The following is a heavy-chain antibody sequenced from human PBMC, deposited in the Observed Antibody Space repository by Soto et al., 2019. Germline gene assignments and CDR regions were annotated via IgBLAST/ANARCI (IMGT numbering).Heavy chain of an antibody. Sequence: ASVKVSCKASGYTLTSYGISWVRQAPGQGLEWMGWISAYNGNTNYAQKLQGRVTMTTDTSTSTAYMELRSLRSDDTAVYYCARGLYDILTGHYYYYYMDVWGKGTTVTVSS. CDR3: ARGLYDILTGHYYYYYMDV. CDR1: GYTLTSYG. CDR2: ISAYNGNT. J-gene: IGHJ6*03. D-gene: IGHD3-9*01. V-gene: IGHV1-18*01.